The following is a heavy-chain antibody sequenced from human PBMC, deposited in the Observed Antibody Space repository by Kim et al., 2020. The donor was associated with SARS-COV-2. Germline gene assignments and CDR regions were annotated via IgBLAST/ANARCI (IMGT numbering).Heavy chain of an antibody. V-gene: IGHV5-51*01. CDR2: IYPGDSDT. Sequence: GESLKISCKGSGYSFTSYWIGWVRQMPGKGLEWMGIIYPGDSDTRYSPSFQGQVTISADKSISTAYLQWSSLKASDTAMYYCARRGVFLEWFGTRDHWFDPWGQGTLVTVSS. J-gene: IGHJ5*02. CDR1: GYSFTSYW. D-gene: IGHD3-10*01. CDR3: ARRGVFLEWFGTRDHWFDP.